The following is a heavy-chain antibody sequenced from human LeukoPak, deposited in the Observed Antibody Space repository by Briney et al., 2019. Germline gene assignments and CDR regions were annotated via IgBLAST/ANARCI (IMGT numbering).Heavy chain of an antibody. Sequence: GGSLRLSCAASGFTVSSNYMSWVRQAPGKGLEWVSVIYSGGSTYYADSVKGRFTISRDNSKNTLYLQMNSLRAEDTAVYYCARVDYGDYGFDYWGQGTLVTVAS. CDR1: GFTVSSNY. CDR2: IYSGGST. CDR3: ARVDYGDYGFDY. V-gene: IGHV3-66*01. D-gene: IGHD4-17*01. J-gene: IGHJ4*02.